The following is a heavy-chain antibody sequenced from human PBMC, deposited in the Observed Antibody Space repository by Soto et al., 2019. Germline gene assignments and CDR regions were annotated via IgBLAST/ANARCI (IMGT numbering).Heavy chain of an antibody. CDR3: ARGRIPSAIFDWFDP. Sequence: GSLRLSCAASGFAFDRYGMHWVRQAPGRGLEGVAVIWSDGSTEYYADAVKGRFTISRDNSKNTMYLQMNSLRGEDTGVYYCARGRIPSAIFDWFDPWGQGTLVTVSS. CDR2: IWSDGSTE. V-gene: IGHV3-33*01. CDR1: GFAFDRYG. J-gene: IGHJ5*02. D-gene: IGHD2-2*01.